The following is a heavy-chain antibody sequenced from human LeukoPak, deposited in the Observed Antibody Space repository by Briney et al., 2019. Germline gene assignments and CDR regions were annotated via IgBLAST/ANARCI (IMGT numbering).Heavy chain of an antibody. V-gene: IGHV4-38-2*01. CDR2: IYFTGTT. CDR1: GYSISSGYY. Sequence: PSETLSPTCAVSGYSISSGYYRGWIRQPPRKGLEWIGSIYFTGTTYYNPSLKSRVTTSLDTSKNQFSLNLSSVTAADTAVYYCARKGYCSSGSCYLDYWGQGTLVTVSS. CDR3: ARKGYCSSGSCYLDY. J-gene: IGHJ4*02. D-gene: IGHD2-15*01.